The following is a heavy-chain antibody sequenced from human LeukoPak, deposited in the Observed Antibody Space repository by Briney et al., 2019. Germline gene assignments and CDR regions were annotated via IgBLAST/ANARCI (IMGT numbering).Heavy chain of an antibody. Sequence: SETLSLTCTVSGASISSYYWSWIRQPPGKGLEWIGYIYYSGSTNYNPSLKSRVTISVDTSKNQFSLKLSSVTAADTAVYYCASRSGSYWGQGTLVTVSS. J-gene: IGHJ4*02. CDR2: IYYSGST. D-gene: IGHD1-26*01. V-gene: IGHV4-59*01. CDR3: ASRSGSY. CDR1: GASISSYY.